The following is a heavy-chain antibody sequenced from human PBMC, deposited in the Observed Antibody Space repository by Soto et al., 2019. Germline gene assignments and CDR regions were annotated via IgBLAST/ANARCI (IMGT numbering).Heavy chain of an antibody. CDR2: IYYSGST. D-gene: IGHD4-17*01. J-gene: IGHJ4*02. Sequence: SETLSLTCTVSGGSISSGGYYWSWIRQHPGKGLEWIGYIYYSGSTYYNPSLKSRVTISVDTPKNQFSLKLSSVTAADTAVYYCARDRYYGDQRYFDYWGQGTLVTVSS. CDR3: ARDRYYGDQRYFDY. CDR1: GGSISSGGYY. V-gene: IGHV4-31*03.